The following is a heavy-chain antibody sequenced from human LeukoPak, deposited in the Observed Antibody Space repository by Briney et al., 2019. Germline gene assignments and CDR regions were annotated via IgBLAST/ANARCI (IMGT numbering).Heavy chain of an antibody. D-gene: IGHD3-22*01. Sequence: GASVKVSCKASGYTFTSYDINWVRQATGQGLEWMGWMNPNSGNTGYAQKFQGRVTMTRNTSISTAYMELSSLGSEDTAVYYCARQVVVITPPDYWGQGTLVTVSS. CDR1: GYTFTSYD. CDR3: ARQVVVITPPDY. CDR2: MNPNSGNT. J-gene: IGHJ4*02. V-gene: IGHV1-8*01.